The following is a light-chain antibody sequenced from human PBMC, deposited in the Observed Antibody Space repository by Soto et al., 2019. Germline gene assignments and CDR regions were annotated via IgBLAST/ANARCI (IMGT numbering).Light chain of an antibody. V-gene: IGKV3-15*01. CDR2: GAS. CDR1: QSVSSN. J-gene: IGKJ3*01. Sequence: EIVMTQSPATLSVSPGERATLSCRASQSVSSNVAWYQQKPGQAPRLLIHGASTRATGIPARFSGSGSGTEFTLTISSLQSEDFAVYYCQQYGSSPPFTFGPGTKVDI. CDR3: QQYGSSPPFT.